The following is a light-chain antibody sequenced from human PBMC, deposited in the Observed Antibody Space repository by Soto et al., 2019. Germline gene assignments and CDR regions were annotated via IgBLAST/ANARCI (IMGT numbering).Light chain of an antibody. J-gene: IGLJ2*01. V-gene: IGLV2-14*03. CDR2: DVS. CDR1: GSDVGGHTS. Sequence: QSVLTQPASVSGSPGQSITISCTGTGSDVGGHTSVSWYQQYPGKAPKLMIYDVSNRPSGISNRFSGSKSGNTASLTISGLQAEDEADFYCSSYMDRHTVTFGGGTKVTVL. CDR3: SSYMDRHTVT.